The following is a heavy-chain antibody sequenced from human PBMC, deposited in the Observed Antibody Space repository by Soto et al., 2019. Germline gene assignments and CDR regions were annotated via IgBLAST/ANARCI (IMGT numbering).Heavy chain of an antibody. Sequence: EVQLVESGGGLVKPGGSLRLSCAASGFTFSSYSMNWVRQAPGKGLEWVSSISSSSSYIYYADSVKDRFTISRDNAKNSLYLQMNSLRAEDAAVYYCARSWNYYYYYGMDVWGQGTTVTVSS. CDR1: GFTFSSYS. J-gene: IGHJ6*02. CDR3: ARSWNYYYYYGMDV. CDR2: ISSSSSYI. V-gene: IGHV3-21*01. D-gene: IGHD3-3*01.